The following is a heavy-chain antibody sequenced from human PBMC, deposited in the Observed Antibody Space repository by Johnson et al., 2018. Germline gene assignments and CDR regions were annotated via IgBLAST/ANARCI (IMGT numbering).Heavy chain of an antibody. J-gene: IGHJ3*01. V-gene: IGHV3-13*01. CDR2: IGVDGDT. D-gene: IGHD3-9*01. CDR3: FRGGTIAV. CDR1: GFTFSNHD. Sequence: VQLVESGGGLVQPGESLRLSCEASGFTFSNHDMHWVRHATGNGLEWVSTIGVDGDTYYPGSVKGRFTISRENAENSVYLEMNSLRVADTAVYYCFRGGTIAVWGQGTMVTVSS.